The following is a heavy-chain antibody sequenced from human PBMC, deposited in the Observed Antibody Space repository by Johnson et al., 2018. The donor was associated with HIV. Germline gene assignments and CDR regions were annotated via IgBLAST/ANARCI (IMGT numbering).Heavy chain of an antibody. CDR2: ISYDGSDK. V-gene: IGHV3-30-3*01. Sequence: QVQLVESGGGVVQPGRSLRLSCAASGFTFSSFAIHWVRQAPGKGLEWVAVISYDGSDKYYADSVKGRFTISRDNSKNTLYLQMNSLRAEDTAVYYCFIAPDAFDFWGQGTMVTVSS. CDR3: FIAPDAFDF. J-gene: IGHJ3*01. CDR1: GFTFSSFA. D-gene: IGHD6-13*01.